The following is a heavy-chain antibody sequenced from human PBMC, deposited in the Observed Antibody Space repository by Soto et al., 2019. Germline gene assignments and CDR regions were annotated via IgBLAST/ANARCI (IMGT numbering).Heavy chain of an antibody. V-gene: IGHV3-23*01. CDR1: GFTFSSYA. D-gene: IGHD3-22*01. CDR3: ARRTYYYDSSGYYWPFDY. Sequence: PGGSLRLSCAASGFTFSSYAMSWFRQAPGKGLEWVSAISCSGGSTYYADSVKGRFTISRDNSKNTLYLQMNSLRAEDTAVYYCARRTYYYDSSGYYWPFDYWGQGTLVTVSS. CDR2: ISCSGGST. J-gene: IGHJ4*02.